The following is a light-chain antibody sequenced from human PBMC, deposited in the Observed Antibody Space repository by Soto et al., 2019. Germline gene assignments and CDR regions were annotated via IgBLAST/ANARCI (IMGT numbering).Light chain of an antibody. CDR3: QAWDSSTEV. Sequence: QSALTQPRSVSGSPGQSITISCTGTSGDIGLYNYVSWYQQHAGKAPKLLIYAVSQRPSGVPDRFSASKSAITATLTISGTQAMDEADYYCQAWDSSTEVFGTGTKVTVL. V-gene: IGLV2-11*01. CDR2: AVS. CDR1: SGDIGLYNY. J-gene: IGLJ1*01.